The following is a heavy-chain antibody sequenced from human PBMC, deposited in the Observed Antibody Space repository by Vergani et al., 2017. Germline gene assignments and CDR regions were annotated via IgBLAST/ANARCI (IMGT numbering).Heavy chain of an antibody. Sequence: VQLVESGGNVVQSGTSLRLSCAASGFSLSRFWMCWVRQAPEKGLEWVSHISPDGSATSYVDSVKGRFTIARDNTKNSLSLQMSGLRVEDTAVYYCVRLPRGRWNFDLWGRGTLITVSS. J-gene: IGHJ2*01. CDR3: VRLPRGRWNFDL. CDR1: GFSLSRFW. CDR2: ISPDGSAT. V-gene: IGHV3-7*01.